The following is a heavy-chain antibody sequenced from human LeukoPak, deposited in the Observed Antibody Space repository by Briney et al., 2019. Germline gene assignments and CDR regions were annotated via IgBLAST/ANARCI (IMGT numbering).Heavy chain of an antibody. J-gene: IGHJ5*02. CDR3: AREGVGYCSSTNCSRWFDP. CDR1: GGTFSSYA. D-gene: IGHD2-2*01. CDR2: IIPIFGTA. V-gene: IGHV1-69*05. Sequence: SVKVSCKASGGTFSSYAISWVRQAPGQGLEWMGGIIPIFGTANYAQKFQGRVTITTDESTSTAYMELSSLRSEDTAVYYCAREGVGYCSSTNCSRWFDPWGQGTLVTVSS.